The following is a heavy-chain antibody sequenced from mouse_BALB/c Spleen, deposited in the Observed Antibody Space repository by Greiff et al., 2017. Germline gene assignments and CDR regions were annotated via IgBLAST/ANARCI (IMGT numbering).Heavy chain of an antibody. CDR1: GFTFSSYG. J-gene: IGHJ1*01. Sequence: DVHLVESGGGLVQPGGSLKLSCAASGFTFSSYGMSWVRQTPDKRLELVATINSNGGSTYYPDSVKGRFTISRDNAKNTLYLQMSSLKSEDTAMYYCARGDYWYFDVWGAGTTVTVSS. V-gene: IGHV5-6-3*01. CDR3: ARGDYWYFDV. CDR2: INSNGGST.